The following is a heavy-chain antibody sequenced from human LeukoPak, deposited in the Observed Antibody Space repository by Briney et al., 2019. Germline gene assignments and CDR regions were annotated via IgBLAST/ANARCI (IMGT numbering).Heavy chain of an antibody. Sequence: KAGGSLRLSCAASGFTFSTYNMNWVRQAPGKGLEWVSSITSSSSYIYYADSVKGRFTISRDNAKNSLYLQMNSLRAEDTAVYYCASGRTDIVVVPATLRNYYFDYWGQGTLVTVSS. CDR1: GFTFSTYN. D-gene: IGHD2-2*01. CDR2: ITSSSSYI. J-gene: IGHJ4*02. CDR3: ASGRTDIVVVPATLRNYYFDY. V-gene: IGHV3-21*01.